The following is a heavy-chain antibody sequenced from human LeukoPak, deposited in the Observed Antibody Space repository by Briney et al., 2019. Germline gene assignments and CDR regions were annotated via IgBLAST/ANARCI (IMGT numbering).Heavy chain of an antibody. CDR2: ISYDGEIK. V-gene: IGHV3-30*03. CDR1: GFDISSSA. D-gene: IGHD4-23*01. Sequence: GGSLRLSCAASGFDISSSAMHWVRQAPGKGLEWVAVISYDGEIKYFADSVKGRFAMSRDNSNNTIFLEVNTLRPDDTGVYFCATPHYGGYYDMFDSWGPGTQVIVSS. J-gene: IGHJ4*02. CDR3: ATPHYGGYYDMFDS.